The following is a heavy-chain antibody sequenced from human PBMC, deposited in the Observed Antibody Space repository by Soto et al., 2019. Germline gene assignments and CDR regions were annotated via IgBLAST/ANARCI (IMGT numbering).Heavy chain of an antibody. CDR1: GFSLSNARMG. D-gene: IGHD6-25*01. J-gene: IGHJ4*02. CDR2: IFSNDEE. CDR3: ARADSSAPTYYFDY. V-gene: IGHV2-26*01. Sequence: SGPTLVNPTETLTLTCTVSGFSLSNARMGVSWIRQPPGKALEWLAHIFSNDEESYSTSLKSRLTISKDTSKSQVVLTMTNMDPVDTATYYCARADSSAPTYYFDYWGQGTLVTVSS.